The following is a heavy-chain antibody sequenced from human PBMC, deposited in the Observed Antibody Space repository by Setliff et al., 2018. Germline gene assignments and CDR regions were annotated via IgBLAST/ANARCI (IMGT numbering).Heavy chain of an antibody. J-gene: IGHJ4*02. CDR2: IYYGGS. CDR3: ARGRAGHSGH. CDR1: GGSVNSHY. V-gene: IGHV4-59*06. D-gene: IGHD6-19*01. Sequence: PSETLSLTCTVSGGSVNSHYWSWIRQHPGKGLEWIGYIYYGGSTSYYNPSLKSRVTISVDTSKNQFSLKLSSVTAADTAVYYCARGRAGHSGHWGQGTLVTVSS.